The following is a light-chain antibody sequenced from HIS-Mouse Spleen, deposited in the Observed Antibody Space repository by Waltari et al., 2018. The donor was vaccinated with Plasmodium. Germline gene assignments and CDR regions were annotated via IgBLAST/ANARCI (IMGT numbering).Light chain of an antibody. CDR2: AAS. CDR1: QGISSY. Sequence: AIRMTQSPSSFSASTGDRVTITCRASQGISSYLAWYQQKPGNAPKLLIYAASTLQSGVPSRFSGSGSGTDFTLTISCLQSEDFATYYCQQYYSYPPWTFGQGTKVEIK. V-gene: IGKV1-8*01. J-gene: IGKJ1*01. CDR3: QQYYSYPPWT.